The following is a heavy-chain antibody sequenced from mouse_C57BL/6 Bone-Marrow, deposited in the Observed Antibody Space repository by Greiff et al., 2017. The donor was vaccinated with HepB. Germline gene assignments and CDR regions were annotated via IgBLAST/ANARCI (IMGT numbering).Heavy chain of an antibody. CDR3: TRHYGSSSYAMDY. CDR2: IYPGNSDT. D-gene: IGHD1-1*01. J-gene: IGHJ4*01. Sequence: VQLKQSGTVLARPGASVKMSCKTSGYTFTSYWMHWVKQRPGQGLEWIGAIYPGNSDTSYNQKFKGKAKLTAVTSASTAYMELSSLTNEDSAVYYCTRHYGSSSYAMDYWGQGTSVTVSS. V-gene: IGHV1-5*01. CDR1: GYTFTSYW.